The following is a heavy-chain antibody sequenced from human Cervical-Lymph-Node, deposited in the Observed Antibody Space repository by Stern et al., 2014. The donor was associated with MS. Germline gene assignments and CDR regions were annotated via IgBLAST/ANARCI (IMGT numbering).Heavy chain of an antibody. CDR1: GGTFSSYA. J-gene: IGHJ6*02. D-gene: IGHD4-11*01. V-gene: IGHV1-69*06. CDR2: IIPSCGTA. CDR3: ASSTGGAYGMDV. Sequence: QVQLVQSGAEVKKPGSSVMVSCKASGGTFSSYAISWVRQAPGQGLEWMGRIIPSCGTANYAQKFQGRVTITADKSTSTAYMELSSMRSEDAAVYYWASSTGGAYGMDVWGQGTTVTVSS.